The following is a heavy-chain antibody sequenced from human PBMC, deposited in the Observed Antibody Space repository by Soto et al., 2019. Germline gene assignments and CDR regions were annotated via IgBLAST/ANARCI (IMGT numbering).Heavy chain of an antibody. Sequence: QVQLQESGPGLVKPSQTLSLTCTVSGGSISSGDYYWSWIRQPPGKGLEWIGYIYYSGSTYYNPSRKRRVTLSVDTSKNQLSRKLSSVTAADTAVYYWARVAGYDSSGELDYWGQGTLVTVSS. CDR1: GGSISSGDYY. V-gene: IGHV4-30-4*01. D-gene: IGHD3-22*01. CDR3: ARVAGYDSSGELDY. CDR2: IYYSGST. J-gene: IGHJ4*02.